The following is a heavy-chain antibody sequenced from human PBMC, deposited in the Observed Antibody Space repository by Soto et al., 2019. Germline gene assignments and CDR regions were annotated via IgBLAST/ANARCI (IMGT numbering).Heavy chain of an antibody. V-gene: IGHV3-15*07. CDR1: GFTFSNSW. CDR3: TSIPRATMVRGVSIKPYDSYYGMDV. J-gene: IGHJ6*02. D-gene: IGHD3-10*01. CDR2: IKSKTDGGTT. Sequence: EVQLVESGGGLVKPGGSLRLSCAASGFTFSNSWMNWGRQAPGKGLEWVGRIKSKTDGGTTDYAATVKGRFTISRDESKNTLYLQMNSLKTEDTAVDYCTSIPRATMVRGVSIKPYDSYYGMDVWGQVTTVTVSS.